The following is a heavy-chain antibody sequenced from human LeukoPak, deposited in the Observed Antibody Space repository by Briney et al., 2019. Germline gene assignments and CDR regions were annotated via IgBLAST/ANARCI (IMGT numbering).Heavy chain of an antibody. V-gene: IGHV3-9*01. Sequence: GGSLRLSCAASGFSFDDYVMHWVRQAPGKGLEWVSGISWNSGSIGYADSVKGRFTISRDNAKNSLYLQMNSLRAEDTALYCCAKDKYYDSSGYYDYWGQGTLVTVSS. J-gene: IGHJ4*02. CDR3: AKDKYYDSSGYYDY. CDR1: GFSFDDYV. D-gene: IGHD3-22*01. CDR2: ISWNSGSI.